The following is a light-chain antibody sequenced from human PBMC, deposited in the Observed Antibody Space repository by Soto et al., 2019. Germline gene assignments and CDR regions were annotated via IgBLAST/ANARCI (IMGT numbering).Light chain of an antibody. CDR2: DVV. V-gene: IGLV2-14*03. CDR1: SSDVGGFNS. Sequence: SALSQPGSVCGSPGQSITISCTGTSSDVGGFNSVSWYQLRPGTAPKLILYDVVDRPSGVSYRFSGSKSGNTASLTISGLQAADEADYFCSSYTSTMTNVFGSGTKVTVL. CDR3: SSYTSTMTNV. J-gene: IGLJ1*01.